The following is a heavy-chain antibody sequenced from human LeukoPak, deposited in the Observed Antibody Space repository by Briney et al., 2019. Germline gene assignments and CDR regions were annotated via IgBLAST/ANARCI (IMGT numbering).Heavy chain of an antibody. CDR3: ARDWSSGHYFDY. Sequence: PSETLSLTCTVSGGSISSSSYYWGWIRQPPGKGLEWIGSIYYSGSTYYHPSLKSRVTISVDTSKNQFSLKLSSVTAADTAVYYCARDWSSGHYFDYWGQGTLVTVSS. CDR2: IYYSGST. CDR1: GGSISSSSYY. V-gene: IGHV4-39*07. D-gene: IGHD3-22*01. J-gene: IGHJ4*02.